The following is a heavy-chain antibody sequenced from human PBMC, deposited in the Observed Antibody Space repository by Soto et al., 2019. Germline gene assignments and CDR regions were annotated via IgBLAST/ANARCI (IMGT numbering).Heavy chain of an antibody. D-gene: IGHD6-13*01. CDR3: ARAQGMNSWLPFDY. V-gene: IGHV5-51*01. Sequence: PGESLKISCEGSGYRFTSYWIGWVRQMPGKGLEWMGIIYPGDSDTRYSPSFQGQVTISADKSISTAYLQWSSLQASDTAVYYCARAQGMNSWLPFDYWGQGTLVTVSS. CDR2: IYPGDSDT. CDR1: GYRFTSYW. J-gene: IGHJ4*02.